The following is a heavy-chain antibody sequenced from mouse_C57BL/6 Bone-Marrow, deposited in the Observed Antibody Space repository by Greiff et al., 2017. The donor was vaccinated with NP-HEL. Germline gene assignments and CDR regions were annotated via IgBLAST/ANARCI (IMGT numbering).Heavy chain of an antibody. Sequence: EVKLQESGGGLVQPKGSLKLSCAASGFSFNTYAMNWVRQAPGKGLEWVARIRSKSNNYATYYADSVKDRFTISRDDSESMLYLQMNNLKTEDTAMYYGATDAMDYWGQGTSVTVSS. CDR3: ATDAMDY. D-gene: IGHD3-1*01. V-gene: IGHV10-1*01. CDR2: IRSKSNNYAT. CDR1: GFSFNTYA. J-gene: IGHJ4*01.